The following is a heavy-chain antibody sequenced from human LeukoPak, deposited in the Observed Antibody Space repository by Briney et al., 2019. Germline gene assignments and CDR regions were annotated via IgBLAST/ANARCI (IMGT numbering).Heavy chain of an antibody. V-gene: IGHV1-69*05. CDR3: ARGTLGHWFDP. J-gene: IGHJ5*02. Sequence: ASVKVSCKASGGTFSSYAISWVRQAPGQGLEWMGRIVAIFGTANYAQKFQGRVTITTDESTSTAYMELSSLRSEDTAVYYCARGTLGHWFDPWRQGTLVTVSS. CDR1: GGTFSSYA. CDR2: IVAIFGTA. D-gene: IGHD1-1*01.